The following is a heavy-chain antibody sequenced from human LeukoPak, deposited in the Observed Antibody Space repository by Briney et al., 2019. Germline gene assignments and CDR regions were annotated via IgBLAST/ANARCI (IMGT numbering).Heavy chain of an antibody. Sequence: PGGSLRLSCAASGFTFSSYAMHWVRQAPGKGLEWVAVISCDGSNKYYADSVKGRFTISRDNSKNTLYLQMNSLRAEDTAVYYCARDTAGPPDYWGQGTLVTVSS. CDR3: ARDTAGPPDY. CDR1: GFTFSSYA. V-gene: IGHV3-30-3*01. CDR2: ISCDGSNK. J-gene: IGHJ4*02. D-gene: IGHD5-18*01.